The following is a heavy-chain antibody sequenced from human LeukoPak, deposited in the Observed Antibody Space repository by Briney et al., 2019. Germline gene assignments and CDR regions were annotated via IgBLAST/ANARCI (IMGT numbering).Heavy chain of an antibody. D-gene: IGHD2-15*01. CDR2: ISSSSSYI. CDR3: AKLGGACSGGSCYSVMDV. J-gene: IGHJ6*02. Sequence: PGGSLRLSCAASGFTFSSYSMNWVRQAPGRGLEWVSSISSSSSYIYYADSVKGRFTISRDNAKNSLYLQMNSLRAEDTAVYYCAKLGGACSGGSCYSVMDVWGQGTTVTVSS. CDR1: GFTFSSYS. V-gene: IGHV3-21*04.